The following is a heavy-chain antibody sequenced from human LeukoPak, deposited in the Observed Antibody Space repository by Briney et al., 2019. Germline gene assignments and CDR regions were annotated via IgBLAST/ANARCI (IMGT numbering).Heavy chain of an antibody. Sequence: GGSLRLSCAASGFTFSSYSMNWVRQAPGKGLEWVSAISGSGGSTYYADSVKGRFTISRDNSKNTLYLQMNSLRAEDTAVYYCAKEYGYYDILTGFDYWGQGTLVTVSS. CDR1: GFTFSSYS. CDR3: AKEYGYYDILTGFDY. J-gene: IGHJ4*02. D-gene: IGHD3-9*01. V-gene: IGHV3-23*01. CDR2: ISGSGGST.